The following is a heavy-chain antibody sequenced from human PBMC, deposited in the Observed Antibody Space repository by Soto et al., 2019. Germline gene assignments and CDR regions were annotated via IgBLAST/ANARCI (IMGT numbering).Heavy chain of an antibody. CDR2: VHISGHS. D-gene: IGHD1-1*01. Sequence: QVHLQESGPGLVAPSGTLSLTCTLSGGSVRAPDWWNWVRQSPDKGLEWIAEVHISGHSNYNPSLRSRVSVSIASSKNQFYLNLHSVTAADTAIYYCARVRQGCSANNCYFDPWRQGTQVTISS. J-gene: IGHJ5*01. V-gene: IGHV4-4*02. CDR3: ARVRQGCSANNCYFDP. CDR1: GGSVRAPDW.